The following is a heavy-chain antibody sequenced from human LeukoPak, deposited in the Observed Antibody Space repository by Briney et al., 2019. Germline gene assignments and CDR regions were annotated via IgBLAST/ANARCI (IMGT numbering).Heavy chain of an antibody. D-gene: IGHD6-19*01. CDR3: ARDLVAGSSGAFDI. V-gene: IGHV3-64*01. CDR2: ISSNGGST. Sequence: GGSLRLSCAASGFTFSSYAMHWVRQAPGKGLEYVSAISSNGGSTYYANSVKGRFTISRDNSKNTVYLQMGSLRAEDMAVYYCARDLVAGSSGAFDIWGQGTMVTVSS. CDR1: GFTFSSYA. J-gene: IGHJ3*02.